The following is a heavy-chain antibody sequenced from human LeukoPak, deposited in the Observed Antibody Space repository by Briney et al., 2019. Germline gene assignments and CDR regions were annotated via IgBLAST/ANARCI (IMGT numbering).Heavy chain of an antibody. J-gene: IGHJ4*02. V-gene: IGHV3-23*01. Sequence: PGGSLRLSCAASGFTFSSSGMTWVCQAPGKGLEWVAAISGSAGSTQYADAVKGGFTISRDNSKKTIHLQMDSLRADDTAVYYCAKEVAYYGLGSFPDWGQGTLVTVSS. CDR3: AKEVAYYGLGSFPD. CDR2: ISGSAGST. CDR1: GFTFSSSG. D-gene: IGHD3-10*01.